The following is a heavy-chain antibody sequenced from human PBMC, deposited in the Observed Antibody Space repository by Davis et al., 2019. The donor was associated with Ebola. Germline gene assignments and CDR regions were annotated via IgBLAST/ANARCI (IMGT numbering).Heavy chain of an antibody. J-gene: IGHJ4*02. CDR3: ASHLD. V-gene: IGHV4-39*01. CDR2: IYYSGST. CDR1: GGSISSSSYY. Sequence: MPGGSLRLSCTVSGGSISSSSYYWGWIRQPPGKGLEWIGSIYYSGSTYYNPSLKSRVTISVDTSKNQFSLKLSSVTAADTAVYYCASHLDWGQGTLVTVSS.